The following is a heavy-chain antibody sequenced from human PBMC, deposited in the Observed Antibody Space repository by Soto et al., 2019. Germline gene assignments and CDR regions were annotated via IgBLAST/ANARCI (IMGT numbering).Heavy chain of an antibody. CDR1: VGSFSGYY. CDR3: ARSKSYGDSKGTFTQRLRIRY. Sequence: SXXLSLRCSVDVGSFSGYYWSWIRQPPGKGLEWIGEINHSGSTNYNPSLKSRVTISVDTSKNQFSLKLSSVTAADTAVYYCARSKSYGDSKGTFTQRLRIRYWGQGTLVTVSS. D-gene: IGHD4-17*01. V-gene: IGHV4-34*01. CDR2: INHSGST. J-gene: IGHJ4*02.